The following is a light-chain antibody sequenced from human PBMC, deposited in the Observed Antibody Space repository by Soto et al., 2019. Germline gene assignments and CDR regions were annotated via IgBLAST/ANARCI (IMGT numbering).Light chain of an antibody. CDR3: MPGTYWSPT. CDR1: QSLAYSDGNTY. J-gene: IGKJ3*01. V-gene: IGKV2-30*01. Sequence: DVVMPQSPLSLPVTLGQPASISCRSTQSLAYSDGNTYLHWFPQRPGQSPRRPIHQVSPRHSGVPDRLRGSGSGTDFPLKISRVEAEDVGVYYCMPGTYWSPTLGPGTKVDIK. CDR2: QVS.